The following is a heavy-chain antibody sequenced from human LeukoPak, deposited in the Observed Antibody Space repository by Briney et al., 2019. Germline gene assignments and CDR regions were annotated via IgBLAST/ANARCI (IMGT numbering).Heavy chain of an antibody. J-gene: IGHJ3*02. CDR1: GFTFSSYA. V-gene: IGHV3-30*01. D-gene: IGHD5/OR15-5a*01. CDR3: ARGPRSTTKYDAFDI. Sequence: GRSLRLSCAASGFTFSSYAMHWVRQAPGKGLEWVAVISYDGSNKYYADSVKGRFTISRDNSKNTLYLQMNSLRAEDTAVYYCARGPRSTTKYDAFDIWGQGTMVTVSS. CDR2: ISYDGSNK.